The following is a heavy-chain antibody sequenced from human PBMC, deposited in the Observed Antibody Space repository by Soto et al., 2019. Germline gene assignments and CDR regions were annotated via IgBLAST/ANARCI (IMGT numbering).Heavy chain of an antibody. CDR1: GGSFSGYY. V-gene: IGHV4-34*01. CDR2: INHSGST. CDR3: ARGRITGTTGGWFDP. D-gene: IGHD1-7*01. Sequence: TLSLTCAVYGGSFSGYYWSLIRQPPGKGLEWIGEINHSGSTNYNPSLKSRVTISVDTSKNQFSLKLSSVTAADTAVYYCARGRITGTTGGWFDPWGQGTLVTVSS. J-gene: IGHJ5*02.